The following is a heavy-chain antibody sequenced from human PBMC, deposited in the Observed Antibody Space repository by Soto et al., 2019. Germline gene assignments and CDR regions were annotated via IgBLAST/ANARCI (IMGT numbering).Heavy chain of an antibody. D-gene: IGHD5-18*01. V-gene: IGHV4-34*01. Sequence: SETLSLTCAVYGGSFSGYYCSCGRHPPGKGLGWIVEINHSGSTNYNPSLKSRVTISVDTSKNQFSLKLSSVTAADTAVYYCARTGYSYANDAFDIWGQGTMVTVSS. CDR3: ARTGYSYANDAFDI. CDR1: GGSFSGYY. J-gene: IGHJ3*02. CDR2: INHSGST.